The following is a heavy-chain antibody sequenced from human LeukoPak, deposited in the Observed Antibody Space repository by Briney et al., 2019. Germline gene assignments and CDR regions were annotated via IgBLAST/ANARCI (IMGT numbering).Heavy chain of an antibody. CDR1: GFTVSSNY. CDR2: IYSGGST. Sequence: GGSLRLSCAASGFTVSSNYMSWVRQAPGKGLEWVSVIYSGGSTYYADSVKGRFTISRDNSKNTLYLQMNSLRAEDTAVYYCARAPLWFGELSISAFDIWGQGTMVTVSS. J-gene: IGHJ3*02. D-gene: IGHD3-10*01. V-gene: IGHV3-53*01. CDR3: ARAPLWFGELSISAFDI.